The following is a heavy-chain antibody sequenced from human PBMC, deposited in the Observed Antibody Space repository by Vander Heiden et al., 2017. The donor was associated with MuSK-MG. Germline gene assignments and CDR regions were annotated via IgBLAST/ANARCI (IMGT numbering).Heavy chain of an antibody. CDR2: ISSSSSYI. D-gene: IGHD1-26*01. J-gene: IGHJ3*02. CDR3: ARDPIVGATPSFDI. V-gene: IGHV3-21*01. CDR1: GFTFSSYS. Sequence: EVQLVESGGGLVKPGGSLRLSCAASGFTFSSYSMNWVRQAPGKGLEWVSSISSSSSYIYYADAVKGRFTISRDNAKNSLYLQMNSMRAEDTAVYYCARDPIVGATPSFDIWGHGTMVTVSS.